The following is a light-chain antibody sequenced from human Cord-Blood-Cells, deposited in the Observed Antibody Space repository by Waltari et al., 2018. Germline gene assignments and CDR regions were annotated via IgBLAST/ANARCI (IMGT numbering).Light chain of an antibody. CDR3: QQSYSTFSWT. V-gene: IGKV1-39*01. CDR2: AAS. Sequence: DIQMTQSPSSLSASVGDRVTITCRASQSISSYLNWYQQKPGKAPKLLIYAASSLQSGVPSRFSGSEAGTDFTLTISSLQPEDFATYYCQQSYSTFSWTFGQGTKVEIK. J-gene: IGKJ1*01. CDR1: QSISSY.